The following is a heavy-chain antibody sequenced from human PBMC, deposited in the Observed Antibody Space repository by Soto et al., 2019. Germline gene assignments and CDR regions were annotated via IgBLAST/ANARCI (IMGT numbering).Heavy chain of an antibody. CDR2: ISAYNGNT. V-gene: IGHV1-18*01. CDR1: GYTFTSYG. J-gene: IGHJ6*02. Sequence: ASVKVSCKASGYTFTSYGISWVRQAPGQGLEWMGWISAYNGNTNYAQKLQGRVTMTTDTSTSTAYMELRSLRSDDTAVYYCAREYDSSGYYAYYYYGMDVWGQGTTVTVSS. D-gene: IGHD3-22*01. CDR3: AREYDSSGYYAYYYYGMDV.